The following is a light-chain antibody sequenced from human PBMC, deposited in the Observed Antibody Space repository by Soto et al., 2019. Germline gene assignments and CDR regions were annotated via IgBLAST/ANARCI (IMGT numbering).Light chain of an antibody. J-gene: IGKJ5*01. V-gene: IGKV3-11*01. CDR1: QSVSNY. Sequence: EIVLTQSPATLSLSPGERATLSCRASQSVSNYLSWYQQKPGQAPRLLMYETSGRATGIPARFSGSGSGTDFTLTISSLEPEDFAVYYCQQRHNWRDTFGQGTRLEIK. CDR2: ETS. CDR3: QQRHNWRDT.